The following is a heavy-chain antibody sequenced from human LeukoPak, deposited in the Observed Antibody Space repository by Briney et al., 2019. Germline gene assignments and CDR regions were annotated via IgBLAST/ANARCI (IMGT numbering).Heavy chain of an antibody. V-gene: IGHV4-39*07. CDR3: AREMGYCSSTSCYGSAGGDY. J-gene: IGHJ4*02. Sequence: SETLSLTCTVSGGSISSSSYYWGWIRQPPGKGLEWIGSIYYSGSTYYNPSLKSRVTISVDTSQNQFSLKLSSVTAADTAVYYCAREMGYCSSTSCYGSAGGDYWGQGTLVTVSS. CDR2: IYYSGST. D-gene: IGHD2-2*01. CDR1: GGSISSSSYY.